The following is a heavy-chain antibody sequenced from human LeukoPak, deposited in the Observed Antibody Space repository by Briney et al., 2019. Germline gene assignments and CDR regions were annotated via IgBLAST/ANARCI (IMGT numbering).Heavy chain of an antibody. J-gene: IGHJ4*02. D-gene: IGHD4-17*01. CDR1: GFTFTNCS. Sequence: GGSLRLSCAASGFTFTNCSMHWVRQAPGKGLEWVASISFDGGNKYYTDSVEGRFTISRDNSKNTLYLQMNSLRAEDTAVYYCARMTTVTTGARGDYWGQGTLVTVSS. CDR2: ISFDGGNK. V-gene: IGHV3-30*14. CDR3: ARMTTVTTGARGDY.